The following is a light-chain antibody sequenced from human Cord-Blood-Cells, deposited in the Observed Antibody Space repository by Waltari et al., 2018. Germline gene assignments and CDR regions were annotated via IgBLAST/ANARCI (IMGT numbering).Light chain of an antibody. Sequence: DIVMTQSPLSLPVTPGEPASISCRSSQSLLHSNGYNYLDWYLQKPGQSPQLLIYLGSNRASGVPDRFSGSGSGTDFTLKISRVEAADVGVYYCMQALQTPHFGQGTRLEIK. V-gene: IGKV2-28*01. J-gene: IGKJ5*01. CDR3: MQALQTPH. CDR1: QSLLHSNGYNY. CDR2: LGS.